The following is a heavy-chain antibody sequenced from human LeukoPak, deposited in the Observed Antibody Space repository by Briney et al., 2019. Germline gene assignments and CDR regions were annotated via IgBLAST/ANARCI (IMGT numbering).Heavy chain of an antibody. Sequence: PGGSLRLSCAASGFTFSSYAMSWVRQTPEKGLEWVGFIRSKTYGGTTEYAASVRGRFTMSRNDSKSVAYLEMNSLKTEDTALYYCVRGYNFGQWGRGTLVTVSS. CDR2: IRSKTYGGTT. V-gene: IGHV3-49*04. D-gene: IGHD5-24*01. CDR3: VRGYNFGQ. J-gene: IGHJ2*01. CDR1: GFTFSSYA.